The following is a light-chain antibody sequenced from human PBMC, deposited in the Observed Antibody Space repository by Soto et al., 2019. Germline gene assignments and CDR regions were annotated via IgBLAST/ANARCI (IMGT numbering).Light chain of an antibody. CDR2: WTS. CDR1: QSVLYSSNNKNY. CDR3: QQYYATLHT. J-gene: IGKJ1*01. Sequence: DILMTQSPDSLAVSLGERATINCKSSQSVLYSSNNKNYVAWYQQKPGQPPQLLIYWTSIRESGVPDRFSGSGSATDFTVSITSVQAEDVAVYYCQQYYATLHTFGQGTRVEIK. V-gene: IGKV4-1*01.